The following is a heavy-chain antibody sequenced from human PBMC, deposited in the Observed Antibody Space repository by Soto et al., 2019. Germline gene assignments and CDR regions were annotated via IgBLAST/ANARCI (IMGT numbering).Heavy chain of an antibody. V-gene: IGHV4-4*07. CDR3: ARGYLSLGDNWFDP. CDR1: GGSIISYY. CDR2: IYSSGST. J-gene: IGHJ5*02. D-gene: IGHD3-16*01. Sequence: SETLSLTCTVSGGSIISYYWSWIRQPAGKGLEWIGRIYSSGSTSYNPSLKSRVTLSVDTSKNQFSLKLSSVTAADTAVYFCARGYLSLGDNWFDPWGQGTLVTVSS.